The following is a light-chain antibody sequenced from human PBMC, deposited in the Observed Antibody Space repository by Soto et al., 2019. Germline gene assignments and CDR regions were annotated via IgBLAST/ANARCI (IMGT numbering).Light chain of an antibody. CDR2: TNI. J-gene: IGLJ1*01. V-gene: IGLV1-40*01. Sequence: QSVLTQPPSVSGAPGQRVIISCTGSSSSLGAGFDVHWYQQLPATAPKLIIFTNINRPSGVPDRFSGSKSGTSASLAITGLQAEDEADYYCQSYDSSLSGSYVFGNGTKVTVL. CDR3: QSYDSSLSGSYV. CDR1: SSSLGAGFD.